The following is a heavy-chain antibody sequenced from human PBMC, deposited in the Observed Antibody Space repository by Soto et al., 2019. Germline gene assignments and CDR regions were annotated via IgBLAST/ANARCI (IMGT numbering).Heavy chain of an antibody. CDR2: ISSSSSYI. CDR3: ARDLMATTDHDY. D-gene: IGHD5-12*01. Sequence: GGSLRLSCAASGFTFSSYSMNWVRQAPGKGLEWVSSISSSSSYIYYADSVKGRFTISRDNAKNSLYLQMNSLRAEATAVYCCARDLMATTDHDYWGQGTLVTVSS. J-gene: IGHJ4*02. CDR1: GFTFSSYS. V-gene: IGHV3-21*01.